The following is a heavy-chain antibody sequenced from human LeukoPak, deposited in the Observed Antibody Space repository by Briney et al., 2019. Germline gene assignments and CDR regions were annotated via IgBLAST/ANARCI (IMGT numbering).Heavy chain of an antibody. CDR3: ARDPSRTGAYDY. CDR2: ISAYNGNT. Sequence: ASVKVSAKALGYTFTSYGISWVRKAPGQGLEWMGWISAYNGNTNYAQKLQGRVTMTTDTSTSTAYMELRSLRSDDTAVYYCARDPSRTGAYDYWGQGTLVTVSS. V-gene: IGHV1-18*01. CDR1: GYTFTSYG. D-gene: IGHD3-16*01. J-gene: IGHJ4*02.